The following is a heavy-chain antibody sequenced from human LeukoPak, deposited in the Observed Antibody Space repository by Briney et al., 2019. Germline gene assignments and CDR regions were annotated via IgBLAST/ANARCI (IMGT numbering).Heavy chain of an antibody. D-gene: IGHD3-22*01. V-gene: IGHV4-59*01. CDR1: GVSISSYY. Sequence: ADTLSLTCTVSGVSISSYYWSWIRQPPGKGLEWIGYIYYNGRTNYTPSLKSRVTISLDTSKNQFSLKLRSVTAADTAMYYCARAVVLYYDGSGYSTRFDYWGQGTLVTVSS. CDR2: IYYNGRT. CDR3: ARAVVLYYDGSGYSTRFDY. J-gene: IGHJ4*02.